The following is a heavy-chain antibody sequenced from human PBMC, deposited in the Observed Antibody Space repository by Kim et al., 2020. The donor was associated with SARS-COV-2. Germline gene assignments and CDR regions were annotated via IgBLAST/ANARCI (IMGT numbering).Heavy chain of an antibody. CDR3: ARGKRGGAFDY. J-gene: IGHJ4*02. D-gene: IGHD1-26*01. V-gene: IGHV4-34*01. Sequence: SETLSLTCAVYGGSFSGYYWSWIRQPPGKGLEWIGEINHSGSTNYNPSLKSRVTISVDTSKNQFSLKLSSVTAADTAVYYCARGKRGGAFDYWGQGTLVTVSS. CDR2: INHSGST. CDR1: GGSFSGYY.